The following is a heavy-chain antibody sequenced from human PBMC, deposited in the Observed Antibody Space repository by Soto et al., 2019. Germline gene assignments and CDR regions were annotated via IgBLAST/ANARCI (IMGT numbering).Heavy chain of an antibody. Sequence: QAQLVQSGAEVKKPGASVNVSCKASGYDYVTYAITLVRQRPGQGLEWMGWISTLNGNTNYAQNFQGRVTMTTDTSTRIVHLELRSLRSDDTAVYYCARRVQVWLPDYYGMDVWGKGTTVTVSS. CDR3: ARRVQVWLPDYYGMDV. D-gene: IGHD5-18*01. CDR2: ISTLNGNT. J-gene: IGHJ6*04. V-gene: IGHV1-18*01. CDR1: GYDYVTYA.